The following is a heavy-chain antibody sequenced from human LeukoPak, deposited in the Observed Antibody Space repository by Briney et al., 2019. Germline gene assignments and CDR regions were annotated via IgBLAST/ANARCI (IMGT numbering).Heavy chain of an antibody. D-gene: IGHD6-19*01. CDR3: AKAVAGNWFDP. CDR1: GFTFSSFI. V-gene: IGHV3-48*01. J-gene: IGHJ5*02. CDR2: ISSSSSPI. Sequence: TGGSLRLSCVASGFTFSSFIMNWVRQGPGKGLEWVSYISSSSSPIYYAYSVKGRFTISRDNAKNSLYLQMNSLRAEDTAVYYCAKAVAGNWFDPWGQGTLVTVSS.